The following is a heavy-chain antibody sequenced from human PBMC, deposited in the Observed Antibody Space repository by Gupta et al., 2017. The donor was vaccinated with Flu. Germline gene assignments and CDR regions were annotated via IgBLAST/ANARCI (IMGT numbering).Heavy chain of an antibody. D-gene: IGHD3-10*01. CDR3: AREGSHPDY. J-gene: IGHJ4*02. Sequence: QVTLKESGPALVRPTQTLTLTCTFSGFSLSTRGMRVSWIRQPPGKALEWLARIDWDDDEYYSTSLRTRLTISKDTSKNQVVLTMTDMGPVDTGTYYCAREGSHPDYWGQGTLVTVSS. CDR1: GFSLSTRGMR. V-gene: IGHV2-70*04. CDR2: IDWDDDE.